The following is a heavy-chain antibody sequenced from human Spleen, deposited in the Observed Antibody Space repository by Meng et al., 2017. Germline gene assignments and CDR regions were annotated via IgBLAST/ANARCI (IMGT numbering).Heavy chain of an antibody. V-gene: IGHV4-38-2*02. J-gene: IGHJ4*02. CDR3: ARSLVGAPDY. D-gene: IGHD1-26*01. CDR1: GYSISSAYY. Sequence: SETLSLTCTVSGYSISSAYYWGWIRQPPGKGLEWIGSISHSGSTYYNPSLKSRVTISVDTSKNQFSLNLSSVTAADTGVYYCARSLVGAPDYWGQGTLVTVSS. CDR2: ISHSGST.